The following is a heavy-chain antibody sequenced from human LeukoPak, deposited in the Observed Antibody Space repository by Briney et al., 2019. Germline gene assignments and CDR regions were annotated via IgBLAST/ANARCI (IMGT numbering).Heavy chain of an antibody. CDR2: IKQDGSEK. CDR3: ARALPSSAGTLFDY. Sequence: GGSLRLSCAASGFTFSSYWMSWVRQAPGKGLEWVANIKQDGSEKYYVDSVKGRFTISRDNAKNSLYLQMNSLRAEDTAVYYCARALPSSAGTLFDYWGQGTLVTVPS. J-gene: IGHJ4*02. V-gene: IGHV3-7*01. CDR1: GFTFSSYW. D-gene: IGHD6-13*01.